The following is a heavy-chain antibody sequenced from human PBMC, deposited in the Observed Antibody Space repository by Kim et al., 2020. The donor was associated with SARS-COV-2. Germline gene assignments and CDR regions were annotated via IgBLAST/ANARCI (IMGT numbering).Heavy chain of an antibody. CDR3: ARGSDYGGTREFDY. D-gene: IGHD4-17*01. J-gene: IGHJ4*02. Sequence: VDSVKGRFTISRDNAKNSLYLQMNSLRAEDTAVYYCARGSDYGGTREFDYWGQGTLVTVSS. V-gene: IGHV3-7*03.